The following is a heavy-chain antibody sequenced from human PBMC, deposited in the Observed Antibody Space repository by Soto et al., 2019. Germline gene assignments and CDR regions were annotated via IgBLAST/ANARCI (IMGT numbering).Heavy chain of an antibody. D-gene: IGHD6-19*01. CDR3: RVSYSSGWPDPSFDY. V-gene: IGHV1-69*13. J-gene: IGHJ4*02. CDR2: IIPVFGSA. CDR1: GDTFSSYS. Sequence: SVKVSCKASGDTFSSYSITWVRQAPGQGLEWMGGIIPVFGSANYAQKFQGRVTITADESTSTAYMELSSLRSQDTAVYYCRVSYSSGWPDPSFDYWGQGTLVTVYS.